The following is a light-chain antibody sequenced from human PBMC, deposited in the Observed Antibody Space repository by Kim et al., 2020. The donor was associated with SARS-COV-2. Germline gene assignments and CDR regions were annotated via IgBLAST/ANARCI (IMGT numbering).Light chain of an antibody. Sequence: VSPRQTASITCYGDKMGDKNVCWYQQKPGQPPVLVIYQDSKRPSGFTERLSGSNYGNTATLTISGTQAMDEADYYCQAWDSSTGKVFGGGTQLTVL. CDR3: QAWDSSTGKV. CDR1: KMGDKN. CDR2: QDS. V-gene: IGLV3-1*01. J-gene: IGLJ3*02.